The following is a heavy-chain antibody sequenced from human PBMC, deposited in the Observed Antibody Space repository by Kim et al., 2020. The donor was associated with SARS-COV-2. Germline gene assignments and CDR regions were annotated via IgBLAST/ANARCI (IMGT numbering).Heavy chain of an antibody. CDR2: IYTSGST. D-gene: IGHD2-2*01. J-gene: IGHJ6*03. Sequence: SETLSLTCTVSGGSISSYYWSWIRQPAGKGLEWIGRIYTSGSTNYNPSLKSRVTMSVDTSKNQFSLKLSSVTAADTAVYYCARGAIVVVPAETLYYYYYYMDVWGKGTTVTVSS. CDR1: GGSISSYY. CDR3: ARGAIVVVPAETLYYYYYYMDV. V-gene: IGHV4-4*07.